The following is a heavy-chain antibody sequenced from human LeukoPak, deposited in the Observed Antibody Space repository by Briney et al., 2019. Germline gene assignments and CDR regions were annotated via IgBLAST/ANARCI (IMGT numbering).Heavy chain of an antibody. Sequence: SVKVSCKASGGTFSSYAISWVRQAPGQGLEWMGRIIPILGIANYAQKFQGRVTITADKSASTAYMELSSLRSEDTAVYYCARGNLGSLGFDYWGQGTLVTVSS. CDR3: ARGNLGSLGFDY. J-gene: IGHJ4*02. D-gene: IGHD1-26*01. V-gene: IGHV1-69*04. CDR2: IIPILGIA. CDR1: GGTFSSYA.